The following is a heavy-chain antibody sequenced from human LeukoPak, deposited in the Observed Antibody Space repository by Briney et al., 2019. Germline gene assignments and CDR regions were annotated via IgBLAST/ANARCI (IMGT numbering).Heavy chain of an antibody. Sequence: GGSLRLSCAASGFTFSTYWMNWYRQAPGKGLEWVGNINQDASEINYVDSVRGRFTISRDNAKNSLHLQMNSLRAEDSAVYYCATDRDNSDWQKRSDSWGQGTLVTVSS. CDR2: INQDASEI. V-gene: IGHV3-7*01. CDR3: ATDRDNSDWQKRSDS. J-gene: IGHJ4*02. CDR1: GFTFSTYW. D-gene: IGHD2-21*02.